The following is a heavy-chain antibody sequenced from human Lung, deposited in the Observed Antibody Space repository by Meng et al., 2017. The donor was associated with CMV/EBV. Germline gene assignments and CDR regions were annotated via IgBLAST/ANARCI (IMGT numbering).Heavy chain of an antibody. Sequence: SXTXSLXCAVYGGSFSGYYWSWIRQPPGKGLEWIGEINHSGSTNYNPSLKSRVTISVDTSKNQFSLKLSSMTAADTAVYYCARGRRGGFLEWLLSGNWFDPXGQGXLVTVSS. V-gene: IGHV4-34*01. D-gene: IGHD3-3*01. J-gene: IGHJ5*02. CDR1: GGSFSGYY. CDR3: ARGRRGGFLEWLLSGNWFDP. CDR2: INHSGST.